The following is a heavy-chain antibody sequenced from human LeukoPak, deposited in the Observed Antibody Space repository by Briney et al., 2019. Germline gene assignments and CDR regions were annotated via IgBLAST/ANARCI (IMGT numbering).Heavy chain of an antibody. V-gene: IGHV1-24*01. CDR1: GYTLTELS. CDR3: ATAAEFCGSGSYSYYFDY. CDR2: FDPEDGET. Sequence: ASVKVSCKVSGYTLTELSMHWVRQAPGKGLEWMGGFDPEDGETIYAQKFQGRVTMTEDTSTDTAYMELSSLRSEDTAVYYCATAAEFCGSGSYSYYFDYWGQGALVTVSS. J-gene: IGHJ4*02. D-gene: IGHD3-10*01.